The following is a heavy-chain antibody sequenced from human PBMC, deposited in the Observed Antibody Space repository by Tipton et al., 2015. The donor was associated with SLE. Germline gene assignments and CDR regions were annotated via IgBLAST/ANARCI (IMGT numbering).Heavy chain of an antibody. J-gene: IGHJ6*02. CDR3: ARSPGYCSGSSCYYYGLDV. CDR1: GYTFTSYH. Sequence: QLVQSGAEVKKPGASVKVSCKASGYTFTSYHITWVRQASGQGLEWMGWMNPNSGNTGYAQNFQGRLTMTRSTSMSTAYMELRSLRSDDTAVYYCARSPGYCSGSSCYYYGLDVWGQGTTVTVSS. V-gene: IGHV1-8*01. D-gene: IGHD2-15*01. CDR2: MNPNSGNT.